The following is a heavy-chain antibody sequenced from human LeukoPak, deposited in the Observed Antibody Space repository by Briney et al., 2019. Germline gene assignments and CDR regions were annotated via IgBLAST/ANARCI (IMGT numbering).Heavy chain of an antibody. Sequence: GGSLRLSCAASGFTFSSYSMNWVRQAPGKGLEWVSSISSSSSYIYYADSVKGRFTISRDNAKNSLYLQMISLRAEDTAVYYCARVPIAVAGDYWGQGTLVTVSS. J-gene: IGHJ4*02. V-gene: IGHV3-21*01. CDR2: ISSSSSYI. CDR1: GFTFSSYS. CDR3: ARVPIAVAGDY. D-gene: IGHD6-19*01.